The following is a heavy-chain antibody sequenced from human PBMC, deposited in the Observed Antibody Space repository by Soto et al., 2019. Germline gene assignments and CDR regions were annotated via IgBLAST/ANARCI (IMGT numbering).Heavy chain of an antibody. CDR2: ISGSGGSI. D-gene: IGHD6-13*01. J-gene: IGHJ6*02. V-gene: IGHV3-23*01. Sequence: PGGSLRLSCAASGFTFSSYAMSWVRQAPGKGLEWVSAISGSGGSIYYADSVKGRFTISRDNSKNTLYLQMNSLRAEDTAVYYCAKGGYSSSWYVLGDVYGMDVWGQGTTVTVSS. CDR1: GFTFSSYA. CDR3: AKGGYSSSWYVLGDVYGMDV.